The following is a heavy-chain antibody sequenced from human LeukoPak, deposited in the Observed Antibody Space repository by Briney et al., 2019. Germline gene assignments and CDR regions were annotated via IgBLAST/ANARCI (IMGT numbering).Heavy chain of an antibody. V-gene: IGHV4-59*01. CDR1: GGSISSYY. D-gene: IGHD3-10*01. CDR3: ARGTERGYYGSGSLLLDP. Sequence: PSETLSLTCTVSGGSISSYYWSWIRQPPGKGLEWIGFISYTGSTNYNPSLKSRVTISVDTSKNHFSLRLSSVTAADTAVYYCARGTERGYYGSGSLLLDPWGQGTLVTVSS. J-gene: IGHJ5*02. CDR2: ISYTGST.